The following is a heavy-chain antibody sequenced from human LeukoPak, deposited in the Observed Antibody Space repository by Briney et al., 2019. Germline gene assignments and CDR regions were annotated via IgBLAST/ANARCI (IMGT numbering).Heavy chain of an antibody. Sequence: SETLSLTCTVSGGSISSSSYYWGWIRQPPGKGLEWIGSIYYSGSTNYNPSLKSRVTISVDTSKNQFSLKLSSVTAADTAVYYCAGRRHYDFWSGPTESWFDPWGQGTLVTVSS. CDR3: AGRRHYDFWSGPTESWFDP. CDR2: IYYSGST. D-gene: IGHD3-3*01. V-gene: IGHV4-39*07. CDR1: GGSISSSSYY. J-gene: IGHJ5*02.